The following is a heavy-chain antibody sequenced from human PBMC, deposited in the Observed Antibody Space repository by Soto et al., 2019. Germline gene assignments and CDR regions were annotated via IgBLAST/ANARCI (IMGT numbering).Heavy chain of an antibody. D-gene: IGHD5-18*01. J-gene: IGHJ3*02. CDR2: IYYSGST. Sequence: SETLSLTCTVSGGSISSYYWSWIRQPTGKGLEGIGYIYYSGSTNYNPSLKSRVTKSVDTSKNQFSLKLSSVTAADTAVDYRESHGGIQLWLGGSGDAFDIWGQGTMVTVSS. CDR1: GGSISSYY. CDR3: ESHGGIQLWLGGSGDAFDI. V-gene: IGHV4-59*08.